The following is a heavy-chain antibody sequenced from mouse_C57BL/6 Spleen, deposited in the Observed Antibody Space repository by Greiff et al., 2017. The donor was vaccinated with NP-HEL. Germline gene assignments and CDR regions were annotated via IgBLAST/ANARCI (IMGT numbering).Heavy chain of an antibody. CDR2: IYPRSGNT. D-gene: IGHD1-1*01. J-gene: IGHJ1*03. CDR1: GYTFTSYG. CDR3: ARNDYYGSSPWYFDV. V-gene: IGHV1-81*01. Sequence: VKLVESGAELARPGASVKLSCKASGYTFTSYGISWVKQRTGQGLEWIGEIYPRSGNTYYNEKFKGKAPLTADKSSSTAYMELRSLTSEDSAVYFCARNDYYGSSPWYFDVWGTGTTVTVSS.